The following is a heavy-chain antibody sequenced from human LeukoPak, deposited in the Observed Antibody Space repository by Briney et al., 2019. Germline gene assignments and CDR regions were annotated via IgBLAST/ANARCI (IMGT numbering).Heavy chain of an antibody. V-gene: IGHV1-69*04. Sequence: SVKVSCKASGGTFSSYAISWVRQASGQGLEWMGRIIPILGIANYAQKFQGRVTITADKSTSTAYMELSSLRSEDTAVYYCARVFYDSSGYQNWFDPWGQGTLVTVSS. CDR3: ARVFYDSSGYQNWFDP. J-gene: IGHJ5*02. CDR1: GGTFSSYA. D-gene: IGHD3-22*01. CDR2: IIPILGIA.